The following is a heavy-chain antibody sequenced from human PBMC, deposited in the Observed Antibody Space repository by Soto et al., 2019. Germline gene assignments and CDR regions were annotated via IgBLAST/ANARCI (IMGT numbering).Heavy chain of an antibody. CDR1: GFTFSSYS. J-gene: IGHJ6*02. CDR3: ASGYGSGTYGYGMDV. CDR2: ISSSSSYI. D-gene: IGHD3-10*01. Sequence: EVQLVESGGGLVKPGGSLRLSCAASGFTFSSYSMNWVRQAPGKGLEWVSSISSSSSYIYYADSVKGRFTISRDNAKNSLYLQMNSLRAEDTAVYYCASGYGSGTYGYGMDVWGQGTTVTVSS. V-gene: IGHV3-21*01.